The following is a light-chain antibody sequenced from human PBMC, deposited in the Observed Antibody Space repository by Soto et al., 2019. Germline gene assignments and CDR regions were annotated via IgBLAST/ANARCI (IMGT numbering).Light chain of an antibody. Sequence: QSALTQPASVSGSPGQSITISCTGTSSDVGGYNYVPWYQQYPGKAPKLMIYDVSNRPSGVSNRFSGSKSGNTASLTISGLQAEDEADYYCSSYTISNTLVFGSGTKVT. CDR3: SSYTISNTLV. CDR1: SSDVGGYNY. CDR2: DVS. V-gene: IGLV2-14*01. J-gene: IGLJ1*01.